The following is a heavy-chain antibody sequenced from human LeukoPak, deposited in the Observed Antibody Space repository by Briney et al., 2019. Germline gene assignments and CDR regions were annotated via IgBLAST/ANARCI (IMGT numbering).Heavy chain of an antibody. CDR1: GGSISSYY. V-gene: IGHV4-59*01. CDR3: ARDNPTVTVFDY. Sequence: PSETLSLTCTVSGGSISSYYWSWTRQPPGKGLEWIGYIYYSGSTNYNPSLKSRVTISVDTSKNQFSLKLSSVTAADTAVYYCARDNPTVTVFDYWGQGTLVTVSS. CDR2: IYYSGST. J-gene: IGHJ4*02. D-gene: IGHD4-11*01.